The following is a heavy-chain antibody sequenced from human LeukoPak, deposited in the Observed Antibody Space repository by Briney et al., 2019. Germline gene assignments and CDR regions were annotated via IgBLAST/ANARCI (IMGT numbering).Heavy chain of an antibody. CDR2: IYYSGST. V-gene: IGHV4-39*07. CDR1: GGSISSSSYY. CDR3: V. J-gene: IGHJ6*03. Sequence: PSETLSLTCTVSGGSISSSSYYWGWIRQPPGKGLEWFGNIYYSGSTYYNPSLKSRVTISVDTSKNQFSLNRTSVAAADTAYYMDVWGKRTTVTGSS.